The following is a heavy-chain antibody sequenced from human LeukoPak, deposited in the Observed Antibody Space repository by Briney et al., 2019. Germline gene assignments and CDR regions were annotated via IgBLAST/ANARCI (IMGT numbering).Heavy chain of an antibody. Sequence: GGSLRLSCAASGFTFSSYEMNWVRQAPGKGLEWVSYISSSGSTIYYADSVKGRFTISRDNAKNSLYLQMNSLRAEDTAVYYCARGSVNTAMAGDYWGQGTLVTVSS. CDR2: ISSSGSTI. CDR1: GFTFSSYE. D-gene: IGHD5-18*01. V-gene: IGHV3-48*03. CDR3: ARGSVNTAMAGDY. J-gene: IGHJ4*02.